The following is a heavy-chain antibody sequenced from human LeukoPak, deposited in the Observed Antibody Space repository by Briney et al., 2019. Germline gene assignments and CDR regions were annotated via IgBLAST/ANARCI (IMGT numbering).Heavy chain of an antibody. D-gene: IGHD3-10*01. V-gene: IGHV3-30*04. J-gene: IGHJ4*02. CDR2: VSYDGANK. Sequence: GGSLRLSCAASGFTFSNCAMHWVRQAPGKGLEWVAVVSYDGANKYYTDSVKGRFTISRDNSTNTLYLQMNSLRADDTAVYYCARDYYGSGSYGYFDYWGQGTLVTVSS. CDR3: ARDYYGSGSYGYFDY. CDR1: GFTFSNCA.